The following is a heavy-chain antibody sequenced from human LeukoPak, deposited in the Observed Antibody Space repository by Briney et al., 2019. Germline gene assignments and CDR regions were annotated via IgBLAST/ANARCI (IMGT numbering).Heavy chain of an antibody. Sequence: GASVKVSCKASGDIFTNYGIHWVRQAPGQRLECMGWINAANGNIKYSQNFQGRVTFTADTSASTVYMEFDSLRSGDTAVYYCARDGGGIYGTTLLDYWGQGTLVTVSS. D-gene: IGHD1/OR15-1a*01. CDR2: INAANGNI. V-gene: IGHV1-3*01. J-gene: IGHJ4*02. CDR3: ARDGGGIYGTTLLDY. CDR1: GDIFTNYG.